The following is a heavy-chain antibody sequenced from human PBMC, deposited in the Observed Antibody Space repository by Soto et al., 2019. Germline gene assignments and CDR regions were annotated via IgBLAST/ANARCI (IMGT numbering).Heavy chain of an antibody. V-gene: IGHV5-51*01. J-gene: IGHJ4*02. CDR2: IYPGDSDT. Sequence: GESLKISCKGSGYSFAGYWITWVRQKPGKGLEWMGIIYPGDSDTRYSPSFQGQVTISADKSITTAYLQWRSLKASDTAIYYCVVYSSSSGRHFDYWGQGTLVTVSS. D-gene: IGHD6-6*01. CDR1: GYSFAGYW. CDR3: VVYSSSSGRHFDY.